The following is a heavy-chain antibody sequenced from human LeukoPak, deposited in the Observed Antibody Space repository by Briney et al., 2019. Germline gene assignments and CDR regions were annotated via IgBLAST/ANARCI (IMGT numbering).Heavy chain of an antibody. D-gene: IGHD5-24*01. CDR1: GYTFTGYY. Sequence: ASVKVSCKASGYTFTGYYIHWVRQAPGQGLEWMGWINPNSGGTNYAQKFQGRVTMTRDTSISTAYMELRSLRVEDRAIYYCAKDDRLLQFESWGQGTPVTVSS. CDR3: AKDDRLLQFES. V-gene: IGHV1-2*02. J-gene: IGHJ4*02. CDR2: INPNSGGT.